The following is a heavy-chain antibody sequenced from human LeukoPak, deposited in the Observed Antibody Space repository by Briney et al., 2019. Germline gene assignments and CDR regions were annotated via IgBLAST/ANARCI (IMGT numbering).Heavy chain of an antibody. V-gene: IGHV1-8*03. CDR3: ARAPSGSYYEAFDI. D-gene: IGHD1-26*01. CDR2: MNPNSGNT. J-gene: IGHJ3*02. Sequence: ASVKVSCKASGYTFTSYGISWVRQAPGQGLEWMGWMNPNSGNTGYAQKFQGRVTFTRNTSISTAYMELSSLRSVDMAVYYCARAPSGSYYEAFDIWGQGTMVTVSS. CDR1: GYTFTSYG.